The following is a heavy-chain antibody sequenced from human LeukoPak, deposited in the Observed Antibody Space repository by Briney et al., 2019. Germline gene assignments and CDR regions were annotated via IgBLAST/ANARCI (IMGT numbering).Heavy chain of an antibody. CDR2: IYGSGST. J-gene: IGHJ4*02. V-gene: IGHV4-4*07. Sequence: SETLSLTCTVSGGSISGYYWSWIRQPAGQGLEWIGRIYGSGSTNYNPSMKSRVTMSVDTSKNQFSLWLSTVTAADTAMYYCASVSRGYYIDSWGQGTLVTVSS. CDR3: ASVSRGYYIDS. D-gene: IGHD3-22*01. CDR1: GGSISGYY.